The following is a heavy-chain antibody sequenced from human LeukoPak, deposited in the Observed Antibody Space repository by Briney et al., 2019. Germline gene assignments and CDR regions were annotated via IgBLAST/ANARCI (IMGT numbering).Heavy chain of an antibody. Sequence: PGGSLRLSCAASGFIVSSNYMSWVRQVPGKGLEWVSVIYSGGSTYYADSVKGRFTISRDNSQNTVFLQLNSLRAEDTAVYYCARDLGVTTFHYYYGLDVWGQGTTVTVS. CDR3: ARDLGVTTFHYYYGLDV. CDR2: IYSGGST. V-gene: IGHV3-53*05. J-gene: IGHJ6*02. CDR1: GFIVSSNY. D-gene: IGHD2-21*02.